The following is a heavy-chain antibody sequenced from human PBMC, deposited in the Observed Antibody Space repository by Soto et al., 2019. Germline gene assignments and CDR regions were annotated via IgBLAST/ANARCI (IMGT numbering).Heavy chain of an antibody. CDR3: ARYYGSGIMDV. CDR1: GASISSYY. J-gene: IGHJ6*02. CDR2: IYTSGST. Sequence: ETLSLTCPVSGASISSYYWSWIRQPAGKGLEWIGLIYTSGSTNYNPSLKSRVTMSVDTSKNQFSLKLSSVTAADTAVYYCARYYGSGIMDVWGQGTTVTVSS. D-gene: IGHD3-10*01. V-gene: IGHV4-4*07.